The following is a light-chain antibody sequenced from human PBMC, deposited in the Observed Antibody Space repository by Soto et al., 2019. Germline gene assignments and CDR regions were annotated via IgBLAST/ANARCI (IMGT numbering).Light chain of an antibody. CDR3: QAYDYRLTASV. CDR2: GNR. J-gene: IGLJ3*02. V-gene: IGLV1-40*01. Sequence: QSVLTQPPSGSGAPGQRITISCTGNRSNLGAGYDVHWYQQLPGAAPKLVIFGNRNRPSGVPERFAGSKSGTSASLAITGLQAEDEAEYYCQAYDYRLTASVLGGGTKVTVL. CDR1: RSNLGAGYD.